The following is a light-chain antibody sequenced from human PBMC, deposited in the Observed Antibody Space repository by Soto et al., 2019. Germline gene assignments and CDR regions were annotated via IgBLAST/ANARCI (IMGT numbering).Light chain of an antibody. CDR2: SND. CDR3: AAWDARMNGVV. J-gene: IGLJ3*02. CDR1: SSNIGTTT. Sequence: QSVLTQPPSTSGTPGQRVTISCSGSSSNIGTTTVNWYQQVPGTAPKLLIYSNDQRPSGVPDRFSGSKSGTSVSLAISGLKSEDEADDFCAAWDARMNGVVFGGGTKVTVL. V-gene: IGLV1-44*01.